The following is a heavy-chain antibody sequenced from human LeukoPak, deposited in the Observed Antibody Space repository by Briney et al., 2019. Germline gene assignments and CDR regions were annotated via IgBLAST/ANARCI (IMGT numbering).Heavy chain of an antibody. V-gene: IGHV4-59*01. CDR2: IYGGNT. J-gene: IGHJ3*02. D-gene: IGHD2/OR15-2a*01. CDR3: ARVVLPPGGAFDI. Sequence: SETLSLTCTVSGGSISSYYWNWIRQPPGNGLEWIGRIYGGNTNYNPSLKSRVTISVDTSKNQFSLRLSSVTAADTAVYYCARVVLPPGGAFDIWGQGTMVTVSS. CDR1: GGSISSYY.